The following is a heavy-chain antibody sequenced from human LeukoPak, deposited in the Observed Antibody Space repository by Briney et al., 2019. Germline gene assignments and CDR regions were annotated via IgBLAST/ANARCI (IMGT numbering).Heavy chain of an antibody. CDR2: IYSGGST. Sequence: GGSLRLSCAASGFTVGSNYMSWVRQAPGKGLEWVSVIYSGGSTYYADSVKGRFTISRDNSKNTLYLQMNSLRAEDTAVYYCARGPHGGSYNYWGQGTLVTVSS. V-gene: IGHV3-66*01. CDR3: ARGPHGGSYNY. D-gene: IGHD1-26*01. CDR1: GFTVGSNY. J-gene: IGHJ4*02.